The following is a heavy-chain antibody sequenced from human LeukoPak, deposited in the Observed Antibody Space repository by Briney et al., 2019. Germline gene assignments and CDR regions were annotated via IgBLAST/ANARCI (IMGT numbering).Heavy chain of an antibody. CDR3: ARDLQGGYSGYVLGY. V-gene: IGHV3-74*01. Sequence: GGSLRLSCAAAGFTFSTYWMYWVRQAPGKGLVWGSRINSDGRTTNYADPVKGRFTISRDNAKNTLYLQVNSLRAEDTAVYYCARDLQGGYSGYVLGYWGQGTLVTVSS. CDR1: GFTFSTYW. D-gene: IGHD5-12*01. CDR2: INSDGRTT. J-gene: IGHJ4*02.